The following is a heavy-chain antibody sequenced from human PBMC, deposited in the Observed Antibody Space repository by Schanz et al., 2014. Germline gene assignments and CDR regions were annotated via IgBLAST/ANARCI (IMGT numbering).Heavy chain of an antibody. V-gene: IGHV3-33*01. J-gene: IGHJ4*02. Sequence: QGQLVESGGGVVQLGRSLRLSCVASGFTFSSYGMHWVRQAPGKGLEWVAVIWYDENNKYYADSVKGRFTMSRDNSKNPLYLQMNSLRTEDTAVYYCASPSGYSDYGTYFDFWGQGTLVTVSS. CDR2: IWYDENNK. CDR3: ASPSGYSDYGTYFDF. D-gene: IGHD5-12*01. CDR1: GFTFSSYG.